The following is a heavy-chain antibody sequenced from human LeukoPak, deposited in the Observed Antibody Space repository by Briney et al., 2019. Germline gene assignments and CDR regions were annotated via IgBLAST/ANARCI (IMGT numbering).Heavy chain of an antibody. CDR2: ISSSSSTI. Sequence: GGSLRLSCAASGFTFSTYAMNWVRQAPGKGLEGVSYISSSSSTIYYADSVKGRFTISRDNAKNSLYLQVNSLRAEDTAVYFCVRAQGGNMYGYAFWGQGTLVTVSS. CDR1: GFTFSTYA. D-gene: IGHD5-18*01. J-gene: IGHJ4*02. V-gene: IGHV3-48*01. CDR3: VRAQGGNMYGYAF.